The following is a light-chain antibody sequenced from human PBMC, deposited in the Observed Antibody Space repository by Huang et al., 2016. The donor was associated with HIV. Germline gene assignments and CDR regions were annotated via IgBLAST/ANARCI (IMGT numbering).Light chain of an antibody. CDR2: GTS. CDR3: QQYHNWPPVT. J-gene: IGKJ1*01. CDR1: KNIVHS. Sequence: IVMTQSPDTLSVSPGEKATLSCRAGKNIVHSLAWNQQKPGQAPKLLIYGTSNRATGIPGRFSGRGSWTDFTLTINGLQSDDFGVYYCQQYHNWPPVTFGQGTKVEI. V-gene: IGKV3-15*01.